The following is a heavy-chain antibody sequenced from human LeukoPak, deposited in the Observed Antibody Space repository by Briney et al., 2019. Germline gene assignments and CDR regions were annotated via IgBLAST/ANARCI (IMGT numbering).Heavy chain of an antibody. V-gene: IGHV1-69*04. D-gene: IGHD5-12*01. Sequence: GASVKVSCKASGGTFSSYAISWVRQAPGQGLEWMGRIIPILGIANYAQKFQGRVTITADKSTSTAYMELSSLRSEDTAVYSCARGKYSGYEIGGYNWFDPWGQGTLVTVSS. CDR3: ARGKYSGYEIGGYNWFDP. J-gene: IGHJ5*02. CDR2: IIPILGIA. CDR1: GGTFSSYA.